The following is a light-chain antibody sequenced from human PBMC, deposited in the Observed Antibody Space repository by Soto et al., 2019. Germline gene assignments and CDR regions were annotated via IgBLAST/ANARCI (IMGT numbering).Light chain of an antibody. V-gene: IGKV3-11*01. CDR2: QTS. J-gene: IGKJ1*01. CDR1: QYINTR. CDR3: HQRQSWPRT. Sequence: EIVLTQSPATLSSFPGDRVTLSCRASQYINTRLAWYQHRPGQAPRLLIYQTSIRAAGIPDRFSASGSGTDFTLTISDVQPEDFALYYCHQRQSWPRTFGQGTKVDI.